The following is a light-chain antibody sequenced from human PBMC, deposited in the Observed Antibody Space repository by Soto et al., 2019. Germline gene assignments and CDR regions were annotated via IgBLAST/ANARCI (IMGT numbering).Light chain of an antibody. CDR1: QRIGRF. V-gene: IGKV1-39*01. CDR3: QQSYSPPPIT. Sequence: IQMTQSPSSLPASLGDRVTITCRACQRIGRFLNWYQQKPGKAPALLIYAASSLQSRVPSRFSGSGSGTDFTLTISSLQPEDFATYYCQQSYSPPPITFGQGTRLEI. J-gene: IGKJ5*01. CDR2: AAS.